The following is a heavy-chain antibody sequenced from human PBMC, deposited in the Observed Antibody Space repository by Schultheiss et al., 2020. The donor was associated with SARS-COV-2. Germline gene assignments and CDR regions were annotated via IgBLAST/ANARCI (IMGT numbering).Heavy chain of an antibody. J-gene: IGHJ6*02. CDR3: ARVGTDFRSGYSYGMDV. CDR1: GFTFSSYG. D-gene: IGHD3-3*01. V-gene: IGHV3-33*01. Sequence: GGSLRLSCAASGFTFSSYGMHWVRQAPGKGLEWVAVIWYDGSNKYYADSVKGRFTISRDNSKNTLYLQMNSLRAEDTAVYYCARVGTDFRSGYSYGMDVWGQGTTVTVSS. CDR2: IWYDGSNK.